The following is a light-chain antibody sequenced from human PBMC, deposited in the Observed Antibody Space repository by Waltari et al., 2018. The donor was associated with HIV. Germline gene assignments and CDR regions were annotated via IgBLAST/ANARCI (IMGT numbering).Light chain of an antibody. V-gene: IGLV2-14*01. J-gene: IGLJ2*01. Sequence: QSALTQPASVSGSPGQSITISCTGTSSAVGAHNQFSWFQHYPGKAPKLILFEVNNRPSGVSSRFSGSKSGNTASLTISGLQAEDEADYYCSSYTTISTLVFGGGTKLTVL. CDR3: SSYTTISTLV. CDR2: EVN. CDR1: SSAVGAHNQ.